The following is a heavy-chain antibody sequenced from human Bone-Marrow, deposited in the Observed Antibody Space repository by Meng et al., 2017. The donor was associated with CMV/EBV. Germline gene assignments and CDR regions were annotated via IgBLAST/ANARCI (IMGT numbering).Heavy chain of an antibody. CDR3: AKGRSGSSTSCSNY. Sequence: ASGFTFSNYAMNWVRHVPGKVLEWVSVIGGNGDDTYYADSLKGRFTISRDNSKNTMYLQMNSLRAEDTAVYYCAKGRSGSSTSCSNYWGQGTLVTVSS. J-gene: IGHJ4*02. CDR2: IGGNGDDT. D-gene: IGHD2-2*01. V-gene: IGHV3-23*01. CDR1: GFTFSNYA.